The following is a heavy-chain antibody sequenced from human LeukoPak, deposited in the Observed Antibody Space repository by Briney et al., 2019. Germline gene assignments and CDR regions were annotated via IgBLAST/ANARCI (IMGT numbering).Heavy chain of an antibody. CDR3: AKGPQGELLPFFDY. Sequence: PSETLSLTCTVSGGSISSYYWSWIRQPPGKGLEWIGYIYYSGSTNYNPSLKSRVTISVDTSKNQFSLKLSSVTAADTAVYYCAKGPQGELLPFFDYWGQGTLVTVSS. CDR2: IYYSGST. V-gene: IGHV4-59*01. D-gene: IGHD1-26*01. CDR1: GGSISSYY. J-gene: IGHJ4*02.